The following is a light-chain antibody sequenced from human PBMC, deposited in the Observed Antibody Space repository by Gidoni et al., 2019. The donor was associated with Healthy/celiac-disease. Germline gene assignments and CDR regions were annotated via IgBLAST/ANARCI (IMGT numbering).Light chain of an antibody. CDR2: DVS. V-gene: IGLV2-14*01. CDR3: SSYTSSSTLGV. Sequence: QSALTQPAPVSGSPGQSITISCTGTSSDVGGYNYVSWYQQHPGKAPKLMIYDVSNRPSGVSNRFSGSKSGNTASLTISGLQAEDEADYYCSSYTSSSTLGVFGTGTKVTGL. J-gene: IGLJ1*01. CDR1: SSDVGGYNY.